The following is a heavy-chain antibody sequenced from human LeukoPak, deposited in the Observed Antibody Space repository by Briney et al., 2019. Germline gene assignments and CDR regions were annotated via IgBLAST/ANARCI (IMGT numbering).Heavy chain of an antibody. V-gene: IGHV4-61*02. CDR3: VLRARVVAAISDY. D-gene: IGHD5-12*01. J-gene: IGHJ4*02. CDR2: ISRSVCN. Sequence: SETLSLTCTVWGDSISSGDYYVSWVLQPAGKGLEWIVRISRSVCNNDNPSPKSRLTISVDTSEIQFALKRSSVTAATTAVYYCVLRARVVAAISDYWGQGILVTVSS. CDR1: GDSISSGDYY.